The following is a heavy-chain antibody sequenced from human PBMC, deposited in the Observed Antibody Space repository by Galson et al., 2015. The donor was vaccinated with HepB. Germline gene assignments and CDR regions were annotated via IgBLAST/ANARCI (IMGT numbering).Heavy chain of an antibody. D-gene: IGHD3-10*01. J-gene: IGHJ4*02. CDR2: IYSSGST. V-gene: IGHV4-61*02. CDR1: GGSISSRSYY. Sequence: TLSLTCTVSGGSISSRSYYWSWIRQPAGKGLEWIGRIYSSGSTNYNPSLESRVTISVDTPKNPVSLKLRSVTAADTAVYYCATDQTSYGTTFFDYWGQGTLVIVSS. CDR3: ATDQTSYGTTFFDY.